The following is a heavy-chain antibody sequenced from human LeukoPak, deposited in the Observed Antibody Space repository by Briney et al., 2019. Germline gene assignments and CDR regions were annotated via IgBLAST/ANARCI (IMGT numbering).Heavy chain of an antibody. D-gene: IGHD1-26*01. CDR1: GYTFTGYY. J-gene: IGHJ6*02. CDR3: ARDIVGATTYYYYGMDV. Sequence: ASVKVSCKASGYTFTGYYMHWVRQAPGQGLEGRGWINPNSGGTNYAQKFQGRVTMTRDTSISTAYMELSRLRSDDTAVYYCARDIVGATTYYYYGMDVWGQGTTVTVSS. CDR2: INPNSGGT. V-gene: IGHV1-2*02.